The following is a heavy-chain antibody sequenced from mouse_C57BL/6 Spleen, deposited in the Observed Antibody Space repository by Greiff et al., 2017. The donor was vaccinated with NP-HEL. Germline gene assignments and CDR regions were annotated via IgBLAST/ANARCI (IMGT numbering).Heavy chain of an antibody. Sequence: VQLQESDAELVKPGASVKISCKVSGYTFTDHTIHWMKQRPEQGLEWIGYIYPRDGSTKYNEKFKGKATLTADKSSSTDYMQLNSLTSEDSAVYFCARGGWYDYDGTWFAYWGQGTLVTVSA. D-gene: IGHD2-4*01. CDR2: IYPRDGST. J-gene: IGHJ3*01. CDR3: ARGGWYDYDGTWFAY. V-gene: IGHV1-78*01. CDR1: GYTFTDHT.